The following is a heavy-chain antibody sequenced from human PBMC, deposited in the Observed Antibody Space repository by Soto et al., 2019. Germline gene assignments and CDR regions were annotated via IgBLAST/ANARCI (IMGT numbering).Heavy chain of an antibody. J-gene: IGHJ4*02. CDR1: GFTFDDYT. CDR3: AKNSVAARPRQYAGYYFDY. D-gene: IGHD6-6*01. CDR2: ISWDGGST. Sequence: EVQLVESGGVVVQPGGSLRLSCAASGFTFDDYTMHWVRQAPGKGLEWVSLISWDGGSTYYADSVKGRFTISRDNSKNSLYLQMNSLRTEDTALYYCAKNSVAARPRQYAGYYFDYWGQGTLVTVSS. V-gene: IGHV3-43*01.